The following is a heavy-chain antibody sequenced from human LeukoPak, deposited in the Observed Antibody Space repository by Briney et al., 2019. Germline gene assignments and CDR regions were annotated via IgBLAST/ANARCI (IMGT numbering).Heavy chain of an antibody. CDR3: ARDRLLEDRDYHYYYYMDV. CDR2: ITSSSRYA. V-gene: IGHV3-21*01. CDR1: VFTFSTYN. J-gene: IGHJ6*03. D-gene: IGHD1-1*01. Sequence: GGSLRLSCAASVFTFSTYNMNWVRQAPGKGLEWVSSITSSSRYAFYADSVKGRFTISRDNAKNSLSLQMNSLRAEDTAVYYCARDRLLEDRDYHYYYYMDVWGIGTTVTVSS.